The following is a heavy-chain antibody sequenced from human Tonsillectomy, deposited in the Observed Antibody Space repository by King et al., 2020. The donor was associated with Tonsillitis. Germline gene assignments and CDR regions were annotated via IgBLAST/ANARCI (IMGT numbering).Heavy chain of an antibody. V-gene: IGHV4-59*01. J-gene: IGHJ3*02. D-gene: IGHD3-3*01. Sequence: VQLQESGPGLVKPSETLSLTCTVSGGSIRSYYWSWIRQPPGKGLEWIGYSYYSGRTNYNPSLKSRVTIPVDTSKNQFSLKLTSVTAADPAVYYFARHIGATRAFDIWGRGTMVTVSS. CDR3: ARHIGATRAFDI. CDR2: SYYSGRT. CDR1: GGSIRSYY.